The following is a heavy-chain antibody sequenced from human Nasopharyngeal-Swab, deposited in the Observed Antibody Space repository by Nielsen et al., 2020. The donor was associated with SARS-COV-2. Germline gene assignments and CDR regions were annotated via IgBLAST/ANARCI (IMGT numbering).Heavy chain of an antibody. V-gene: IGHV3-7*03. CDR3: ARLLWSGYYTGCWFDP. Sequence: ESLKISCAASGFTFSSYWMSWVRQAPGKGLEWVANIKQDGSEKYYVDSVKGRFTISRDNAKNSLYLQMNSLRAEDTAVYYCARLLWSGYYTGCWFDPWGQGTLVTVSS. CDR1: GFTFSSYW. J-gene: IGHJ5*02. CDR2: IKQDGSEK. D-gene: IGHD3-3*01.